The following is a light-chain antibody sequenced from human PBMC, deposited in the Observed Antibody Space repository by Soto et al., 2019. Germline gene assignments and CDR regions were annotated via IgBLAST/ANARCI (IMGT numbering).Light chain of an antibody. J-gene: IGKJ5*01. CDR2: DAS. CDR1: ESVSTN. V-gene: IGKV3-20*01. Sequence: EIEMTQSPATLSLAPGERVTLSCRASESVSTNLAWYQQKAGQAPRLLIYDASSRATGIPDRFSGSGSGTDFTLTISRLEPEDSAVYYCQQYGSSPPITFGQGTRLEIK. CDR3: QQYGSSPPIT.